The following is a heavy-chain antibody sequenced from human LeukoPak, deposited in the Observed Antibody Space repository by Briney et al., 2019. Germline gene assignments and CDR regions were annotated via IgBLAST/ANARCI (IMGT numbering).Heavy chain of an antibody. J-gene: IGHJ6*03. CDR1: GGSINSGSYY. D-gene: IGHD6-19*01. Sequence: SQTLSLTCTVSGGSINSGSYYWSWIRQPAGKGLEWIGRIYTSGSTNYNPSLKSRVTISVDTSKNQFSLKLSSVTAADTAVYYCARASSSSGWYYYYYYMDVWGKGTTVTVSS. V-gene: IGHV4-61*02. CDR3: ARASSSSGWYYYYYYMDV. CDR2: IYTSGST.